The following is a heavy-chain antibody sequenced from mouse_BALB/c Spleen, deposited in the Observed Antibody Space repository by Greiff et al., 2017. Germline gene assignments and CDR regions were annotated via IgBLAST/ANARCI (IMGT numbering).Heavy chain of an antibody. D-gene: IGHD2-1*01. CDR1: GYTFTSYT. Sequence: VQLQQSAAELARPGASVKMSCKASGYTFTSYTMHWVKQRPGQGLEWIGYINPSSGYTEYNQKFKDKTTLTADKSSSTAYMQLSSLTSEDSAVYYCAREGYYGNYDAMDYWGQGTSVTVSS. J-gene: IGHJ4*01. CDR3: AREGYYGNYDAMDY. CDR2: INPSSGYT. V-gene: IGHV1-4*02.